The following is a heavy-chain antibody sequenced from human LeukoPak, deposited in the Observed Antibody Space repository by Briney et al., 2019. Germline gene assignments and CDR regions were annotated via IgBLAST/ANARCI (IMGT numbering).Heavy chain of an antibody. Sequence: ASVKVSCKASGGTFSSYAISWVRQAPGQGLEWMGGIIPIFGTANYAQKFQGRVTITADESTSTAYMELSSLRSEDTAVYYCARAPYNWSTYYYYGMDVWGQGTTVTVSS. V-gene: IGHV1-69*01. CDR1: GGTFSSYA. J-gene: IGHJ6*02. CDR2: IIPIFGTA. D-gene: IGHD1-1*01. CDR3: ARAPYNWSTYYYYGMDV.